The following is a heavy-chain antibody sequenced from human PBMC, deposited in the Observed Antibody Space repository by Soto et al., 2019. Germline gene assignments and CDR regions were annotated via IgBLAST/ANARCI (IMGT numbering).Heavy chain of an antibody. Sequence: SETLSLTCTVSGGSISSYYWSWIRQPPGKGLEWIGYIYYSGSTNYNPSLKSRVTISVDTSKNQFSRKLSSVTAADTAGYYCARVNIRTYGMDVWGQGTTVTVSS. CDR3: ARVNIRTYGMDV. V-gene: IGHV4-59*01. CDR1: GGSISSYY. J-gene: IGHJ6*02. CDR2: IYYSGST.